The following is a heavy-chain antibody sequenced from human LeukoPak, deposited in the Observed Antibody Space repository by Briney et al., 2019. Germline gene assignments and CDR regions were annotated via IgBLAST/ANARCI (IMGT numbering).Heavy chain of an antibody. CDR3: ARELLPACAFDI. V-gene: IGHV1-18*01. CDR1: GYTFTSYD. Sequence: ASVKVSCKASGYTFTSYDINWVRQAPGQGLEWMGWISAYNGNTNYAQKLQGRVTMTTDTSTSTAYMELRSLRSDDTAVYYCARELLPACAFDIWGQGTMVTVSS. D-gene: IGHD2-15*01. J-gene: IGHJ3*02. CDR2: ISAYNGNT.